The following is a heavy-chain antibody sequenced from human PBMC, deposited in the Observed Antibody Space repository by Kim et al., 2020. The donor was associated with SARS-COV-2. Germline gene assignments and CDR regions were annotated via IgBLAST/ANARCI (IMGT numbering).Heavy chain of an antibody. V-gene: IGHV3-48*03. CDR2: ISSGGSST. D-gene: IGHD2-2*01. CDR1: GFTFSSYE. Sequence: GGSLRLSCAASGFTFSSYEMNWVRQAPGKGLEWVAYISSGGSSTHYAESLKGRFTISRDNAKNSLYLQMNSLRVEDTAVYYCARDSPALGLQWLIQYQYGLVLWGQGPAVIVSS. J-gene: IGHJ6*02. CDR3: ARDSPALGLQWLIQYQYGLVL.